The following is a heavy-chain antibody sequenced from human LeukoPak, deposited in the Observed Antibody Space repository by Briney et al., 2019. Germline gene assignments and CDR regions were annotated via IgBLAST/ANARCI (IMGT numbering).Heavy chain of an antibody. CDR3: ARAEYGNWFDP. Sequence: AGGSLRLSCAASGFTFSNYMMHWVRQAPGKGLVWVSRIKSDGITITYADSVKGRFTISRDNAKNTLYLQMNSLRAEDTAVYYCARAEYGNWFDPWGQGTLVTVSS. CDR2: IKSDGITI. D-gene: IGHD2-2*01. V-gene: IGHV3-74*01. J-gene: IGHJ5*02. CDR1: GFTFSNYM.